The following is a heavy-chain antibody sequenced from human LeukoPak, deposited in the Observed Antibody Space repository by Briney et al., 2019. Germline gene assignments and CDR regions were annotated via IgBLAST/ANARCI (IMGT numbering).Heavy chain of an antibody. CDR2: ISGSGGST. Sequence: GGSLRLSCAASGFTFSSYAMSWVRQAPGKGLEWVSAISGSGGSTYYADSVKGRFTISRDNSKNTLYLQMNSLRAEDTAVYYCAKGWRHDCWSGYSLGYWGQGTLVTVSS. D-gene: IGHD3-3*01. V-gene: IGHV3-23*01. CDR1: GFTFSSYA. J-gene: IGHJ4*02. CDR3: AKGWRHDCWSGYSLGY.